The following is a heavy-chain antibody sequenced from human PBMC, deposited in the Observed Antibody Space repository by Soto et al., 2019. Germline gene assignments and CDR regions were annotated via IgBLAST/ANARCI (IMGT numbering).Heavy chain of an antibody. J-gene: IGHJ2*01. Sequence: EVQLVESGGGLVQPGGSLRLSCAASGFTFSTYWMHWIRQGPGKGLVWVSRIKGDGSSTSYADSVKGRFTISRDNAKNTVYLQMDSLRAEDTAVYYCARGAYGAWYFDLWGRGTLVTVSS. V-gene: IGHV3-74*01. CDR3: ARGAYGAWYFDL. D-gene: IGHD2-21*01. CDR1: GFTFSTYW. CDR2: IKGDGSST.